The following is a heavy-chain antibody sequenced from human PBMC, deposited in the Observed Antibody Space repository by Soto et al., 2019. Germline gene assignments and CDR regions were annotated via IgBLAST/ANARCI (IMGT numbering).Heavy chain of an antibody. CDR2: INPYNGNT. J-gene: IGHJ4*02. V-gene: IGHV1-18*01. CDR1: GYTFTSYA. CDR3: ARDTAMALPDA. Sequence: QVQLVQSGTEVKKPGASVKVSCKASGYTFTSYAISWVRQAPGQGLEWMGWINPYNGNTNYAQKLQGRVTMTTDTSTSTDYMELRSLRSVDTAVYYCARDTAMALPDAWCQGTLVTVSS. D-gene: IGHD5-18*01.